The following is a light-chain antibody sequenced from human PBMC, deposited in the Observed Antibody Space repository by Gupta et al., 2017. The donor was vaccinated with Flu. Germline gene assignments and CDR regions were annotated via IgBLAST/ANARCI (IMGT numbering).Light chain of an antibody. Sequence: QFVLTPPPSVSGAPGQRVTISCTGSTPNIGAGYDVHWYQQVPGRAPKRLIFGNNNRPSGVADRFSGSKSGTSASLAIAGLQAEDEADYYCQSYDNSLSGSKVFGGGTKLTVL. CDR3: QSYDNSLSGSKV. CDR1: TPNIGAGYD. J-gene: IGLJ3*02. CDR2: GNN. V-gene: IGLV1-40*01.